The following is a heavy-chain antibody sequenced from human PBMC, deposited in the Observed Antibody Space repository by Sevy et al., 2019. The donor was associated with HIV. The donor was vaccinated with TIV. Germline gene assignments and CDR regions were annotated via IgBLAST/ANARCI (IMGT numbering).Heavy chain of an antibody. CDR3: AREIWKFDL. Sequence: ASVKVSCKASGYSFITYSLHWVRQAPGQGLEWMAWINPNNRAAIYAQTFQGRVTVTRDTSINTVYMEMSSLTSDDTAVYYCAREIWKFDLWGQGTLVTVSS. J-gene: IGHJ4*02. CDR2: INPNNRAA. V-gene: IGHV1-2*02. CDR1: GYSFITYS. D-gene: IGHD1-1*01.